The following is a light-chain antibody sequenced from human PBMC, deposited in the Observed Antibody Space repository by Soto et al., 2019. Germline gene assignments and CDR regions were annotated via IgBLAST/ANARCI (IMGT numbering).Light chain of an antibody. J-gene: IGKJ2*01. Sequence: DIQMTQSPSSLSASVGYRVTITCQASQDISNYLNWYQQKPGKAPKLLIYDASNLETGVPSRFSGSGSGTDFTLTISSLQPEDIATYYCQQYDNLPLTFGQGTKVDIK. V-gene: IGKV1-33*01. CDR3: QQYDNLPLT. CDR2: DAS. CDR1: QDISNY.